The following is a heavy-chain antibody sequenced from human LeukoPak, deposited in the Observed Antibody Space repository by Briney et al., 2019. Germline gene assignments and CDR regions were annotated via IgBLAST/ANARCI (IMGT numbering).Heavy chain of an antibody. CDR1: GYSFTSYW. J-gene: IGHJ5*02. CDR3: ARLSYGSGSYTPPNWFDP. Sequence: GESLKISCKGSGYSFTSYWIGWVRQMPGKGLEWMGIIYPGDSDTRYSPSFQGQVTISADKSISTAYLQWSSLKASDTAMYYCARLSYGSGSYTPPNWFDPWGQGTLVTVSS. CDR2: IYPGDSDT. D-gene: IGHD3-10*01. V-gene: IGHV5-51*01.